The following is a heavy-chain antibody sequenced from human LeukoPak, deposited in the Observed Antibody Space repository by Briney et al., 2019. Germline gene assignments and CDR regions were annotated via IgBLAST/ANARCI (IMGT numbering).Heavy chain of an antibody. CDR2: ISFSGST. CDR1: RGSVNSGSYY. J-gene: IGHJ4*02. V-gene: IGHV4-61*01. CDR3: ARDRALCKREYYFDY. D-gene: IGHD3-10*01. Sequence: PSETLSLTCTVPRGSVNSGSYYWSWIRQPPGKGLEWIGYISFSGSTNYNPSLKSRVTISVDTSKNQFSLKLSSVTAADTAVYYCARDRALCKREYYFDYWGQGTLVTVSS.